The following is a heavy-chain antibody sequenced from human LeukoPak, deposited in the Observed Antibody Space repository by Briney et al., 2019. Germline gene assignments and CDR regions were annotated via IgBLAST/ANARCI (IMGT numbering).Heavy chain of an antibody. V-gene: IGHV5-51*01. Sequence: GESLKISCKGSGYSFTSYWIGWVRQMPGKGLEWMGIIYPGDSDTRYSPSFQGQVTISADKSISTAYLQWSSLKASDTAMYYCARGGGGSYYFWGTFDPWGQGTLVTVSS. CDR1: GYSFTSYW. J-gene: IGHJ5*02. CDR2: IYPGDSDT. CDR3: ARGGGGSYYFWGTFDP. D-gene: IGHD1-26*01.